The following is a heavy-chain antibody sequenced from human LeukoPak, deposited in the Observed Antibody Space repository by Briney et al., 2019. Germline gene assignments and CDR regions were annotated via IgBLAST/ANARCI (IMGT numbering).Heavy chain of an antibody. V-gene: IGHV3-23*01. CDR1: KVTFSDYA. CDR3: AKGTGINHYHWIDP. CDR2: ISGSGGNT. D-gene: IGHD3/OR15-3a*01. Sequence: PGGSLRLSCAASKVTFSDYAMNWVRQAPGKGLEWVSGISGSGGNTYYADSVKGRFTISRDNSKNTLYPQMNSLRAEDTALYYCAKGTGINHYHWIDPWGQGTQVPVSS. J-gene: IGHJ5*02.